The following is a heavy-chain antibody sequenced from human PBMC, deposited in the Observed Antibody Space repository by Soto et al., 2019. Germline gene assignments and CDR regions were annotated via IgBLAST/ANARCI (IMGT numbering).Heavy chain of an antibody. J-gene: IGHJ4*02. CDR3: ARSPPGTAMVIVAY. D-gene: IGHD5-18*01. V-gene: IGHV4-59*05. Sequence: TSETLSLTRSVAGGTISSYYWSWIRQTPGKGLEWIGSIYYSGSTYYNPSLKSRVTISVDTSKNQFSLKLSSVTAADTAVYYCARSPPGTAMVIVAYWGQGTLVTVSS. CDR1: GGTISSYY. CDR2: IYYSGST.